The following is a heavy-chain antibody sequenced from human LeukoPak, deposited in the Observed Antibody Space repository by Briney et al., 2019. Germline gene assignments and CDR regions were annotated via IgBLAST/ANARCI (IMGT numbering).Heavy chain of an antibody. J-gene: IGHJ6*02. D-gene: IGHD6-19*01. V-gene: IGHV3-74*01. Sequence: GGSLRLSCAASGFTFSNHYMHWVRQAPGKGLVSVSRIDPNGRYTSYADSAKGRFTISRDNAKNTLYLQMNTLGAEDTALYYCVRGSTDWNGMDVWGQGTTVTVSS. CDR1: GFTFSNHY. CDR3: VRGSTDWNGMDV. CDR2: IDPNGRYT.